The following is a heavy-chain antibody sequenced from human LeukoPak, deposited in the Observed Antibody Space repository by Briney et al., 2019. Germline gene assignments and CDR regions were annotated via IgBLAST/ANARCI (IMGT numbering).Heavy chain of an antibody. CDR2: ISSSGSTI. Sequence: GGSLRLSCAASGFTFSDYYMSWIRQAPGKGLEWVSYISSSGSTIYYADSVKGRFTISRDNAKNSLYLQMNSLRAEDTAVYYCARAFYYYDSSGYYPPGPDAFDIWGQGTMVTVSS. D-gene: IGHD3-22*01. J-gene: IGHJ3*02. V-gene: IGHV3-11*01. CDR3: ARAFYYYDSSGYYPPGPDAFDI. CDR1: GFTFSDYY.